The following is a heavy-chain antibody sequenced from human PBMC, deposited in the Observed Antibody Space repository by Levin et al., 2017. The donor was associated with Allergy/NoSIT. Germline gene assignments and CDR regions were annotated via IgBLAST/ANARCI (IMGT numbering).Heavy chain of an antibody. J-gene: IGHJ4*01. CDR1: GFTFDDYA. CDR2: ISWNSGAI. D-gene: IGHD2-2*01. Sequence: PGGSLRLSCVASGFTFDDYAMHWVRQVPGKGLEWVSRISWNSGAIEYADSVRGRFTISRDNAKNSLYLQMNSLRAEDTALYYCAKVPSSEEASHNYFDYWVHGSLVAVSS. V-gene: IGHV3-9*01. CDR3: AKVPSSEEASHNYFDY.